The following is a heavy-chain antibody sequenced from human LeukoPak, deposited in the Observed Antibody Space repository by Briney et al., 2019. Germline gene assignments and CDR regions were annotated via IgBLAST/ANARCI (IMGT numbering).Heavy chain of an antibody. J-gene: IGHJ5*02. CDR3: ARDTTYSP. V-gene: IGHV3-66*02. CDR1: GFTVSTSY. CDR2: IYSGGST. D-gene: IGHD1-26*01. Sequence: PGGSLRLSCAASGFTVSTSYMNWVRQAPGKGLQWVSTIYSGGSTFHADSVKGRFTVSRDNSRNTLYLQMDSLRPEDTAVYYRARDTTYSPWGQGTLVTVSS.